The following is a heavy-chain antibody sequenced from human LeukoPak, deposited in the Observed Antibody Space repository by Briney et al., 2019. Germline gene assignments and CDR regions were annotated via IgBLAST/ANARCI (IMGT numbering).Heavy chain of an antibody. J-gene: IGHJ4*02. CDR2: TKPDGSAE. Sequence: PGGSLRLSCATSGFTFRNYWMGWVRQAPGKGLEWVANTKPDGSAEYYADSVRGRFTTSRDNANNFRYLQMNSLRAEDTAVYYCARYGGLNTNFDCWGQGTLVTVSS. CDR1: GFTFRNYW. D-gene: IGHD5-12*01. V-gene: IGHV3-7*01. CDR3: ARYGGLNTNFDC.